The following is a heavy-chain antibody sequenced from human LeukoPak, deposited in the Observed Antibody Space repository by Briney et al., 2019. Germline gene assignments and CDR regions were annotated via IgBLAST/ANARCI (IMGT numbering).Heavy chain of an antibody. V-gene: IGHV5-51*01. CDR1: GYSFTSYW. D-gene: IGHD3-10*01. Sequence: GESLKISCKGSGYSFTSYWIGWVRQLPGKGLEWMGIIYPGDSDTRYSPSFQGQVTISADKSISTAYLQWSSLKSSDTAMYYCARQSGSSGFDPGIDYWGQGTLVTVSS. CDR2: IYPGDSDT. J-gene: IGHJ4*02. CDR3: ARQSGSSGFDPGIDY.